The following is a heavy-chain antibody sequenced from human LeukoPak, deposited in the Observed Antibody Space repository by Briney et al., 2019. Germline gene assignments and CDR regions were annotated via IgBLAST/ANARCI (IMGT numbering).Heavy chain of an antibody. J-gene: IGHJ4*02. CDR3: ASRGIAAAVKD. D-gene: IGHD6-13*01. CDR2: IYYSGST. V-gene: IGHV4-31*03. CDR1: GGSISSGGYY. Sequence: SETLSLTCTVSGGSISSGGYYWSWIRQHPGKGLEWIGYIYYSGSTYYNPSLKSRVTISVDTSKNQFSLKLSSVTAADTAVYYWASRGIAAAVKDWGQGTLVTVSS.